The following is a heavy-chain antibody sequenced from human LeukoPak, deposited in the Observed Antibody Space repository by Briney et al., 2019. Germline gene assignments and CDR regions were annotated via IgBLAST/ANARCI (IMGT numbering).Heavy chain of an antibody. CDR2: IYPGDSDT. CDR1: GYSFTSYW. D-gene: IGHD2-15*01. Sequence: GESLKISCKGSGYSFTSYWIGWLRQMPGKDLEWMGIIYPGDSDTRYSPSFQGQVTISADKSISTAYLQWSSLTASDTAMYYCARAGCSGGSCYYPRNYWGQGTLVTVSS. CDR3: ARAGCSGGSCYYPRNY. J-gene: IGHJ4*02. V-gene: IGHV5-51*01.